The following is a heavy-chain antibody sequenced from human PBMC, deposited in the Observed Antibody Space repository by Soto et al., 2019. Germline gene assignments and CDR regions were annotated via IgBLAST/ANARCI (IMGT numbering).Heavy chain of an antibody. CDR1: GFTFSSYG. D-gene: IGHD5-18*01. CDR3: ARDPTVDTAMVVGWFDP. Sequence: QVQLVESGGGVVQPGRSLRLSCAAFGFTFSSYGMHWVRQAPGKGLEWVAVIWYDGSNKYYADSVKGRFTISRDNSKNTLYLQMNSLRAEDTAVYYCARDPTVDTAMVVGWFDPWGQGTLVTVSS. V-gene: IGHV3-33*01. J-gene: IGHJ5*02. CDR2: IWYDGSNK.